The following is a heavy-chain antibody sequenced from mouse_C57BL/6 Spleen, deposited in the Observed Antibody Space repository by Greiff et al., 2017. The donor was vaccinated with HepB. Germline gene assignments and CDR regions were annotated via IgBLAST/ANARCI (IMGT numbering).Heavy chain of an antibody. V-gene: IGHV5-17*01. CDR2: ISSGSSTI. Sequence: EVKLVESGGGLVKPGGSLKLSCAASGFTFSDYGMHWVRQAPEKGLEWVAYISSGSSTIYYADTVKGRFTISRDNAKNTLFLQMTSLRSEDTAMYYCARLGDYEGWYFDVWGTGTTVTVSS. D-gene: IGHD2-4*01. CDR1: GFTFSDYG. J-gene: IGHJ1*03. CDR3: ARLGDYEGWYFDV.